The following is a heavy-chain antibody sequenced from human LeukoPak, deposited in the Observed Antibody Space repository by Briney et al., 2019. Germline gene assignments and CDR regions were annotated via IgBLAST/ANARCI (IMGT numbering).Heavy chain of an antibody. CDR2: INAGNGNT. V-gene: IGHV1-3*01. Sequence: ASVKVSCKASGYTFTSYAMHWVRQAPGQRLEWMGWINAGNGNTKYSQKFQGRVTITRDTSASTTYMELSSLRSEDTAVYYCARDADTMIVVVPERYFDYWGQGTLVTVSS. J-gene: IGHJ4*02. CDR1: GYTFTSYA. D-gene: IGHD3-22*01. CDR3: ARDADTMIVVVPERYFDY.